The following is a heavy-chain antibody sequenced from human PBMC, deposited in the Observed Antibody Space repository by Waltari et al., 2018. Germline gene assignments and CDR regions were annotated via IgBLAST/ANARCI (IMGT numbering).Heavy chain of an antibody. CDR1: GDSISRVSYY. J-gene: IGHJ4*02. D-gene: IGHD3-10*01. CDR2: IYKSGST. V-gene: IGHV4-61*02. CDR3: ARDRGPDVNEAMGLDY. Sequence: QVQLQESGPGLVKPSQTLSLTCTVSGDSISRVSYYWTWIRQPAGKGLEWIGHIYKSGSTNYNPSLKTRLSISMNKSNNQLSLTLKSVTAADTAVYYCARDRGPDVNEAMGLDYWSQGTRVTVSS.